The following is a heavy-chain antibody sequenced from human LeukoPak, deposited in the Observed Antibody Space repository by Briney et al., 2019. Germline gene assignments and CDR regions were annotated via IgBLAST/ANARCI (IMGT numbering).Heavy chain of an antibody. Sequence: SVKVSCKPSGGTFSSYAISWVRQAPGQGLEWMGRIIPIFGTANYAQKFQGRVTITTDESTSTAYMELSSLRSEDTAVYYCARDRCSGGSCYPKPKQTPDAFDIWGQGTMVTVSS. CDR3: ARDRCSGGSCYPKPKQTPDAFDI. J-gene: IGHJ3*02. CDR1: GGTFSSYA. V-gene: IGHV1-69*05. CDR2: IIPIFGTA. D-gene: IGHD2-15*01.